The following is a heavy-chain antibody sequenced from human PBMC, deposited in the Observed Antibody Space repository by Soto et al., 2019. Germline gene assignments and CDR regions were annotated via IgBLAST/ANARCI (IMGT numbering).Heavy chain of an antibody. D-gene: IGHD3-10*01. CDR1: GGTFSSYT. Sequence: QVQLVQSGAEVKKPGSSVKVSCKASGGTFSSYTISWVRQAPGQGLEGMGRIIPIRGIANYATKFQGRVTITADKSTSTAYMELSSLRSEDTAVYYCARSPHYYGSGSYYNNYYYYMDVWGKGTTVTVSS. CDR3: ARSPHYYGSGSYYNNYYYYMDV. CDR2: IIPIRGIA. J-gene: IGHJ6*03. V-gene: IGHV1-69*02.